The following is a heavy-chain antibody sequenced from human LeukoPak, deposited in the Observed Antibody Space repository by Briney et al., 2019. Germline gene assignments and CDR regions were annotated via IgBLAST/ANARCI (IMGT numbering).Heavy chain of an antibody. CDR1: GGSISSYY. D-gene: IGHD5-12*01. CDR3: ARDGYSGNDGL. V-gene: IGHV4-59*01. Sequence: SETLSLTCTVSGGSISSYYWSWIRQPPGKGLEWIGYIYHSGSTKYNPSLKSRVTISVDTSKSQFSLKLSSVTATDTAVYYCARDGYSGNDGLWGQGTLVTVSS. CDR2: IYHSGST. J-gene: IGHJ4*02.